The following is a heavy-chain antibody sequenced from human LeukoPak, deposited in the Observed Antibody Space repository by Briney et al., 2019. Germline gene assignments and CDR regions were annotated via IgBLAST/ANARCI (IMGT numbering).Heavy chain of an antibody. J-gene: IGHJ4*02. Sequence: SETLSLTCTVSGGSISSGDYYWGWIRQPPGKGLEWIGNMYYSASTYYNSSLKSRVTISIDTSKNQFSLKVSSVTAADTAVYYCVRHCYASGSDPLCYFDYWGQGTLVTVSS. CDR3: VRHCYASGSDPLCYFDY. V-gene: IGHV4-39*01. D-gene: IGHD3-10*01. CDR1: GGSISSGDYY. CDR2: MYYSAST.